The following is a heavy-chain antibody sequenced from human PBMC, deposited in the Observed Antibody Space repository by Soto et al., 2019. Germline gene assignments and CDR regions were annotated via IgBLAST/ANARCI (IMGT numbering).Heavy chain of an antibody. CDR3: AKGPHTNVGWPYYFES. V-gene: IGHV3-48*02. Sequence: PVGSLRLSCVASGFSLANYPMNWVRQTPGKGLEWISYSSPRGDTIYHADSVEGRFTISRDNARNSSSLHMSSLRDEDSALYYCAKGPHTNVGWPYYFESWGQGVPVTVSS. CDR2: SSPRGDTI. D-gene: IGHD6-19*01. CDR1: GFSLANYP. J-gene: IGHJ4*02.